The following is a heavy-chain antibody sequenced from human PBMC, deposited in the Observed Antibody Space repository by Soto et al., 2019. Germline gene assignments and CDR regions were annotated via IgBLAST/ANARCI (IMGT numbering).Heavy chain of an antibody. Sequence: GGSLRLSCAASGFTFSSYSMNWVRQAPGKGLEWVSSISSSSSYIYYADSVKGRFTISRDNAKNSLYLQMNSLRAEGTAVYYCARGLAYSGYDSCDYWGQGTLVTVSS. V-gene: IGHV3-21*01. CDR3: ARGLAYSGYDSCDY. J-gene: IGHJ4*02. CDR1: GFTFSSYS. D-gene: IGHD5-12*01. CDR2: ISSSSSYI.